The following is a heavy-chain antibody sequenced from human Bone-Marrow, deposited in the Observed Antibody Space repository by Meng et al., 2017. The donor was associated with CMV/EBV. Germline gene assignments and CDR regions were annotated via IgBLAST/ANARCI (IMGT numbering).Heavy chain of an antibody. V-gene: IGHV3-7*01. CDR3: ARDPRVKSYVVVPAATDY. D-gene: IGHD2-2*01. CDR1: GFTFSNAW. Sequence: GESLKISCAASGFTFSNAWMSWVRQAPGKGLEWVANIKQDGSEKYYVGSVKGRFTISRDNAKNALYLQMNSQRAEDTAVYYCARDPRVKSYVVVPAATDYWGQGTMVTVSS. J-gene: IGHJ4*02. CDR2: IKQDGSEK.